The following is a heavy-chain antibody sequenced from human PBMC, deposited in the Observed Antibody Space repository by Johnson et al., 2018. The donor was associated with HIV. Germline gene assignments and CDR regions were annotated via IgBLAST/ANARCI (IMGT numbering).Heavy chain of an antibody. CDR1: GFTFSSYA. J-gene: IGHJ3*02. CDR2: ISGSGGST. V-gene: IGHV3-23*01. Sequence: VRPGGSLRLSCAASGFTFSSYAMSWVRQAPGKGLEWVSAISGSGGSTYYADSVKGRFTISSDNSKNTLYLQMNSLRAEDTAVYYCATDPGWFGEPGDAFDIWGQGTMVTVSS. CDR3: ATDPGWFGEPGDAFDI. D-gene: IGHD3-10*01.